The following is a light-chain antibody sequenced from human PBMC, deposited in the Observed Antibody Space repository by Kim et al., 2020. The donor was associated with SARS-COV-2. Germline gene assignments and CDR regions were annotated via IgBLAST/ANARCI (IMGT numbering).Light chain of an antibody. Sequence: GQSVIISCSGSSSSIGAMPISWYQQLPGKAPKLLIYGDDQRPSGVPDRFSGSKSGTSASLAISGLQSGDDADYFCATWDDSLYGRVFGGGTQLTVL. CDR3: ATWDDSLYGRV. CDR2: GDD. V-gene: IGLV1-44*01. CDR1: SSSIGAMP. J-gene: IGLJ3*02.